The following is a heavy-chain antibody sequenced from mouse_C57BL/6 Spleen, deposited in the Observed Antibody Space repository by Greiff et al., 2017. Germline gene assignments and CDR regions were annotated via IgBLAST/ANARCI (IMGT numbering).Heavy chain of an antibody. D-gene: IGHD2-10*02. CDR2: ISSGGDYI. CDR1: GFTFSSYA. Sequence: EVQGVESGEGLVKPGGSLKLSCAASGFTFSSYAMSWVRQTPEKRLEWVAYISSGGDYIYYADTVKGRFTISRDNARNTLYLQMSSLKSKDTAMYYCTRGYGIFDYWGQGTTLTVSS. V-gene: IGHV5-9-1*02. CDR3: TRGYGIFDY. J-gene: IGHJ2*01.